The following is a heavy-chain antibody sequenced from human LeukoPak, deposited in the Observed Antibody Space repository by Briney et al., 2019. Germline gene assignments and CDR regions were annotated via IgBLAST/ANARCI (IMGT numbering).Heavy chain of an antibody. CDR3: ARDGWDYYDSSGYPLWDY. V-gene: IGHV1-18*01. CDR2: ISAYNGNT. Sequence: ASVKVSCQASGYTFTSYGISWVRQAPGQGLEWMGWISAYNGNTNYAQKLQGRVTMTTDTSTSTAYMELRSLRSDDTAVYYCARDGWDYYDSSGYPLWDYWGQGTLVTVSS. J-gene: IGHJ4*02. CDR1: GYTFTSYG. D-gene: IGHD3-22*01.